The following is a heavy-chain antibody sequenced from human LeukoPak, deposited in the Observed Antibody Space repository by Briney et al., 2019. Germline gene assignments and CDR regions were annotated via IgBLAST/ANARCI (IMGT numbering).Heavy chain of an antibody. V-gene: IGHV3-74*01. J-gene: IGHJ4*02. CDR1: GFTFSAYW. Sequence: PGGSLRLSCAASGFTFSAYWMHWVRQAPGKGLVWVSRVKYDGSTTTYADSVKGRFTISRDNAKNILYLQMNSLRVEDTAVYYCARDLDWLLFDYWGQVTLVTVSS. CDR2: VKYDGSTT. D-gene: IGHD3-9*01. CDR3: ARDLDWLLFDY.